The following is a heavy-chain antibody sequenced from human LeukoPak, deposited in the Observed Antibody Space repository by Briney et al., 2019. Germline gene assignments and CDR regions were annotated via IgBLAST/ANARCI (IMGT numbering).Heavy chain of an antibody. Sequence: GGSLRLSCAASGVTFSSYWMYWVRQAPGKGLLWVSHINSDGSITSYADSVKGRFTISRDNAKNTLYLQMNSLIAEDTAVYYCARVQRSSSGWYEAGLDYWGQGTLVTVSS. CDR3: ARVQRSSSGWYEAGLDY. J-gene: IGHJ4*02. CDR1: GVTFSSYW. D-gene: IGHD6-19*01. CDR2: INSDGSIT. V-gene: IGHV3-74*01.